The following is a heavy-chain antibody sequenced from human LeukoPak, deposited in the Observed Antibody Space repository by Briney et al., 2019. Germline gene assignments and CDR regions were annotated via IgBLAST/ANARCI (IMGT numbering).Heavy chain of an antibody. D-gene: IGHD3-10*01. CDR1: GFTFSSYA. V-gene: IGHV3-23*01. J-gene: IGHJ3*02. CDR3: AKGSGSYYNLDAFDI. CDR2: ISGSGGST. Sequence: PGGSLRLSCAASGFTFSSYAMSWVRQAPGKGLEWASAISGSGGSTYYADSVKGRFTISRDNSKNTLYLQMNSLRAEDTAVYYCAKGSGSYYNLDAFDIWGQGTMVTVSS.